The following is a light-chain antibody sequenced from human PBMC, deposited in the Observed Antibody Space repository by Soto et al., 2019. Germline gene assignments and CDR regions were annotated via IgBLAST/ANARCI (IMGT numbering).Light chain of an antibody. V-gene: IGKV1-6*01. CDR1: QGIGND. CDR2: AAS. Sequence: AIQLTQSPSSLSASVGDRVTISCRASQGIGNDLAWYQQKPGKAPRLLIFAASNLQSGVPSRFSGSGSGTDFTLTISRLQPEDFATYYCLHSYSALITFGQGTRLEIK. CDR3: LHSYSALIT. J-gene: IGKJ5*01.